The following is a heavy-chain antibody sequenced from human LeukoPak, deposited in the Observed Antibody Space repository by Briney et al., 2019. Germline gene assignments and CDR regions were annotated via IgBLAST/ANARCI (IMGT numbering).Heavy chain of an antibody. V-gene: IGHV4-4*07. D-gene: IGHD6-13*01. Sequence: PSETLSLTCTGSGGSISSYYWSWIRQPAGKGLEWIGRIYTSGSTNYNPSLKSRVTMSVDTSKNQFSLKLSSVTAADTAVYYCASSIAAAGNYYYYMDVWGKGTTVTVSS. CDR3: ASSIAAAGNYYYYMDV. CDR1: GGSISSYY. CDR2: IYTSGST. J-gene: IGHJ6*03.